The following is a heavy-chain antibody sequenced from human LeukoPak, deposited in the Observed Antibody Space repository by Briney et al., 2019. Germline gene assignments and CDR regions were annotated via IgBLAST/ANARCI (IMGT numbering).Heavy chain of an antibody. V-gene: IGHV1-46*03. D-gene: IGHD3-10*01. CDR3: ARDTNPSSSSGYYGSGSYYNPLDY. CDR2: INPSGGST. Sequence: RASVKVSCKASGYTFTSYYMHWVRQAPGQGLEWMGIINPSGGSTSYAQKSQGRVPMTRDTSTSTVYMELSSLRSEDTAVYYCARDTNPSSSSGYYGSGSYYNPLDYWGQGTLVTVSS. J-gene: IGHJ4*02. CDR1: GYTFTSYY.